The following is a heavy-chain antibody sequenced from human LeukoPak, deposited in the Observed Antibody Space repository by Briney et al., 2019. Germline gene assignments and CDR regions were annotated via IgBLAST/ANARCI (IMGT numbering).Heavy chain of an antibody. V-gene: IGHV3-11*06. Sequence: GALRLSCAASGFTFSDYYMSWIRQAPGKGLEWVSYISSSSSYTNYADPVKGRFTISRDNAKNSLYLQMNSLRAEDTAVYYCARQNSSSWYHYYYYYYGMDVSGKGTTVTVSS. CDR1: GFTFSDYY. J-gene: IGHJ6*04. CDR2: ISSSSSYT. CDR3: ARQNSSSWYHYYYYYYGMDV. D-gene: IGHD6-13*01.